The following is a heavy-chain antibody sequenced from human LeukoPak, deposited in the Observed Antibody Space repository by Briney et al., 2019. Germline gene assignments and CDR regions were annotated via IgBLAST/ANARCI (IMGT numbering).Heavy chain of an antibody. CDR3: AQYIRNVHYYMAV. Sequence: SETLSLTCSVSGGSFDSKYWSWIRQPPGKGLEWIGYIYTSGSTNFNPSLRSRVAMSIDTSKNQFSLKVYSVTAADTAVYYCAQYIRNVHYYMAVWGKGPTVIVSS. J-gene: IGHJ6*03. D-gene: IGHD1-1*01. V-gene: IGHV4-4*09. CDR1: GGSFDSKY. CDR2: IYTSGST.